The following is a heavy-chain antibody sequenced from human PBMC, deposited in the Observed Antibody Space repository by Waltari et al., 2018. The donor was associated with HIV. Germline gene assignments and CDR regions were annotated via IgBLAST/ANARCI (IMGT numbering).Heavy chain of an antibody. CDR3: AKYSGSYWGAHNWFDP. CDR2: IKQDGSEK. CDR1: GLPLRISC. J-gene: IGHJ5*02. Sequence: EVQRVVSAGGLVKPGGPLRLSCAATGLPLRISCMRWLRQALGKGLEWVASIKQDGSEKHYADSVRGRFTISRDNTKNSLYLQMNSLRAEDTAVYYCAKYSGSYWGAHNWFDPWGQGTLVTVSS. V-gene: IGHV3-7*01. D-gene: IGHD1-26*01.